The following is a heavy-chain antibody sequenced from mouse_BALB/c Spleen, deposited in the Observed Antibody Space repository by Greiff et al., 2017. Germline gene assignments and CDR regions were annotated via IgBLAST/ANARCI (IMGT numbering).Heavy chain of an antibody. D-gene: IGHD3-3*01. V-gene: IGHV7-3*02. Sequence: EVKVEESGGGLVQPGGSLRLSCATSGFTFTDYYMSWVRQPPGKALEWLGFIRNKANGYTTEYSASVKGRFTISRDNSQSILYLQMNTLRAEDSATYYCARDTGGRFAYWGQGTLVTVSA. CDR2: IRNKANGYTT. CDR1: GFTFTDYY. J-gene: IGHJ3*01. CDR3: ARDTGGRFAY.